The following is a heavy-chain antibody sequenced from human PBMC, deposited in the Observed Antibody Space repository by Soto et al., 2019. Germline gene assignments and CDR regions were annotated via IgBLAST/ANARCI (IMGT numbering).Heavy chain of an antibody. Sequence: QVQLQQWGAGLLKPSETLSLTCAVYGGSFSGYYWSWIRQPPGKGLEWIGEINHSGSTNYNPSLKSRVTISVDTSKNQFSLKLSSVTAADTAVYYCARIHSSRKPGIAVAGTAWDIWGQGTMVTVSS. CDR1: GGSFSGYY. CDR2: INHSGST. V-gene: IGHV4-34*01. CDR3: ARIHSSRKPGIAVAGTAWDI. J-gene: IGHJ3*02. D-gene: IGHD6-19*01.